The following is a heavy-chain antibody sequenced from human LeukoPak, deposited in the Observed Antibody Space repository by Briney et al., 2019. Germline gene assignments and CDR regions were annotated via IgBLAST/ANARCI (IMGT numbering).Heavy chain of an antibody. D-gene: IGHD2-15*01. CDR2: ICSSSSPI. J-gene: IGHJ6*02. CDR3: ARVRGVGYCSGGSCYYYYGMDV. CDR1: GFTFSSYS. V-gene: IGHV3-48*04. Sequence: GGSLILSCAASGFTFSSYSMNWVRQAPGRGVEWVSYICSSSSPIYHAVSVKGRFTISRDNAKNSLYLQMNSLRAEDTAVYYCARVRGVGYCSGGSCYYYYGMDVWGQGTTVTVSS.